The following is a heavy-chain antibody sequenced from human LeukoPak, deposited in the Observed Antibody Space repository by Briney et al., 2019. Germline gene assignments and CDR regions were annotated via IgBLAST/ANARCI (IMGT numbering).Heavy chain of an antibody. D-gene: IGHD6-13*01. CDR3: AKEAAGNDGGYYFDY. J-gene: IGHJ4*02. V-gene: IGHV3-7*03. CDR1: GFTFSSYW. CDR2: IKQDGSEK. Sequence: GGSLRLSCAASGFTFSSYWMSWVRQAPGKGLEWVANIKQDGSEKYYVDSVKGRFTISRDNAKNTLYLQMNSLRAEDTAVYYCAKEAAGNDGGYYFDYWGQGTLVTVSS.